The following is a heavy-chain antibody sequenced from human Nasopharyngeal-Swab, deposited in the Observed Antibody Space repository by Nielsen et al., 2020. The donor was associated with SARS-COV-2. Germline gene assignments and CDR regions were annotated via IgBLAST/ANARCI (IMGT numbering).Heavy chain of an antibody. V-gene: IGHV4-4*02. J-gene: IGHJ6*02. CDR3: ARGGGRVVVVPAARVRSYYYGMDV. CDR2: IYHSGST. D-gene: IGHD2-2*01. Sequence: WIRQPPGKGLEWIGEIYHSGSTNYNPSLKSRVTISVDKSKNQFSLKLSSVTAADTAVYYCARGGGRVVVVPAARVRSYYYGMDVWGQGTTVTVSS.